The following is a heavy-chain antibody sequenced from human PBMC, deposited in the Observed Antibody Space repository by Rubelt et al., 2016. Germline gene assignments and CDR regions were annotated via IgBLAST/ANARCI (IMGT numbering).Heavy chain of an antibody. CDR2: ISYDGSNT. CDR3: AREGSWGLVQH. D-gene: IGHD6-13*01. V-gene: IGHV3-30*03. CDR1: GGSFSGYI. J-gene: IGHJ1*01. Sequence: QVQLRQWGAGLLKPSETLSLTCAVYGGSFSGYIWTWIRQAPGQGLEWVAVISYDGSNTYYADSGKGRLPISRDNAKNSLYLQMNSLRAEDTAVYYCAREGSWGLVQHWGQGTLVTVSS.